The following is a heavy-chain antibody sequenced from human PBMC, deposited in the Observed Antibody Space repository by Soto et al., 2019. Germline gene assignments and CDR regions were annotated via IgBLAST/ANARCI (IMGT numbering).Heavy chain of an antibody. CDR1: GYTISVYD. Sequence: ASVKGSWKRCGYTISVYDIHCLRHAPGQGLEWMGWSNPNSNVTTYAQRFQGRVTMTRDSSFSTAYMELNRLTSGDTAIYYCARGDYGGNPPMSWGLGTLVTGSS. CDR3: ARGDYGGNPPMS. V-gene: IGHV1-2*02. J-gene: IGHJ4*02. D-gene: IGHD3-10*01. CDR2: SNPNSNVT.